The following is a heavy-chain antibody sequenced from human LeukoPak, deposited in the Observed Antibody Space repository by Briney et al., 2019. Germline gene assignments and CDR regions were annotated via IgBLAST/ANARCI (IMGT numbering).Heavy chain of an antibody. CDR1: GYTLTELS. Sequence: ASVKVSCKVSGYTLTELSMHWVRQAPGKGLEWMGGFDPEDGETIYAQKFQGRVTMTEDSSTDTAYMELSSLRSEDTAVYYCATGFGWNYHLTQDVWGQGTTVTVSS. CDR3: ATGFGWNYHLTQDV. D-gene: IGHD1-7*01. CDR2: FDPEDGET. J-gene: IGHJ6*02. V-gene: IGHV1-24*01.